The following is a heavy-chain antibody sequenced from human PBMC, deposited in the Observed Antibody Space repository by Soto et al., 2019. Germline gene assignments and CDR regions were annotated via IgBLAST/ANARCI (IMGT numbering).Heavy chain of an antibody. J-gene: IGHJ4*02. CDR1: GYTFTSYG. CDR2: ISAYNGNT. D-gene: IGHD6-13*01. CDR3: ARVGQQQVGHRRYDY. Sequence: QVQLVQSGAEVKKPGASVKVSCKASGYTFTSYGISWVRQAPGHGLEWMGWISAYNGNTNYAQKLQGRVTMTTDTSTSTVYMELRSLRSDDTAVYYCARVGQQQVGHRRYDYWCQGTLLTVSS. V-gene: IGHV1-18*04.